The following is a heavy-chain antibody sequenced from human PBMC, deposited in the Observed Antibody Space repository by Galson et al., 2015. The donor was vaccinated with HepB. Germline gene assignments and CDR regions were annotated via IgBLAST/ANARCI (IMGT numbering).Heavy chain of an antibody. D-gene: IGHD5-24*01. J-gene: IGHJ4*02. CDR2: INPSGGST. CDR3: ARDTAAGGQRDGYNYGIDY. V-gene: IGHV1-46*03. CDR1: GYTFTSYY. Sequence: SVKVSCKASGYTFTSYYMHWVRQAPGQGLEWMGIINPSGGSTSYAQKFQGRVTMTRDTSTSTVYMELSSLRSEDTAVYYCARDTAAGGQRDGYNYGIDYWGQGTLVTVSS.